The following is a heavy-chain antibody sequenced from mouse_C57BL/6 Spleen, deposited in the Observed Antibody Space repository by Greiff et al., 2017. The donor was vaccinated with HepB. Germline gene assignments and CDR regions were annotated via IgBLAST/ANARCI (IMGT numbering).Heavy chain of an antibody. CDR2: IRNKANGYTT. CDR3: ASSYYYGSSPHAMDY. Sequence: EVMLVESGGGLVQPGGSLSLSCAASGFTFTDYYMSWVRQPPGKALEWLGFIRNKANGYTTEYSASVKGRFTISRDNSQSILYLQMNALRAEDSATYYCASSYYYGSSPHAMDYWGQGTSVTVSS. J-gene: IGHJ4*01. CDR1: GFTFTDYY. V-gene: IGHV7-3*01. D-gene: IGHD1-1*01.